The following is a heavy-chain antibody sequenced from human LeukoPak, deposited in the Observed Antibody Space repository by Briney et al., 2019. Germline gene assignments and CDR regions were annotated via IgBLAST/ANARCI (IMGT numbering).Heavy chain of an antibody. V-gene: IGHV3-23*01. CDR2: ISGSGAST. J-gene: IGHJ4*02. CDR1: GFTFNTYA. CDR3: AKIAVGGTHSFHFDY. Sequence: PWGSLCLTCAASGFTFNTYAMSWVRQAPGKGLEWVSGISGSGASTYYADSVKGRFTVSRDNSKNTLYLQMNSLRAEDTAIYYCAKIAVGGTHSFHFDYWGQGTLVTVSS. D-gene: IGHD6-19*01.